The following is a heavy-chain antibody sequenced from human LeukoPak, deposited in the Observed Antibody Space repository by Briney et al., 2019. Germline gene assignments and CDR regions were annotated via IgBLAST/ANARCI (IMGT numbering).Heavy chain of an antibody. CDR3: AKGEFLEYTAMVDDY. CDR2: ISYDGSNK. J-gene: IGHJ4*02. CDR1: GFTLSSYG. D-gene: IGHD5-18*01. Sequence: PGGSLRLSCTASGFTLSSYGMHWVRQAPGKGLEWVAVISYDGSNKYYADSVKGRFTISRDNSKNTLYLQMNSLRAEDTAVYYCAKGEFLEYTAMVDDYWGRGTLVTVSS. V-gene: IGHV3-30*18.